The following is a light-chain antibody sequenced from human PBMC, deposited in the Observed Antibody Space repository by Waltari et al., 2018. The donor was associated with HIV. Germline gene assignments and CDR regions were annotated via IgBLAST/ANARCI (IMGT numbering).Light chain of an antibody. J-gene: IGLJ3*02. CDR2: KDS. CDR1: GLSKQY. V-gene: IGLV3-25*03. Sequence: SYELTQTPSVSVSPGQTARITCSGDGLSKQYTYWYQQRPGQAPVLVIYKDSERPSGIPGRYSGASSGTTVTLTTCGVQGEDEADYYCQSADASDTFLWVFGGGTKVTVL. CDR3: QSADASDTFLWV.